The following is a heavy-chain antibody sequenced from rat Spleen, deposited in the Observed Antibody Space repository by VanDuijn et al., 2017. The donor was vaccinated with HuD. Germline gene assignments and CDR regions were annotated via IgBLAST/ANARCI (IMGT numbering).Heavy chain of an antibody. J-gene: IGHJ4*01. CDR2: IWSGGTT. D-gene: IGHD1-9*01. V-gene: IGHV2-15*01. Sequence: QVQLKESGPGLVQPSETLSLTCTVSGFSLTSNSVSWVRQPPGKGLEWMGAIWSGGTTDYNSNLKSRLSISRDTSKNQVFLKMNSLQSEDTTTYYCARDGAYYGYTGVMDAWGQGASVTVS. CDR3: ARDGAYYGYTGVMDA. CDR1: GFSLTSNS.